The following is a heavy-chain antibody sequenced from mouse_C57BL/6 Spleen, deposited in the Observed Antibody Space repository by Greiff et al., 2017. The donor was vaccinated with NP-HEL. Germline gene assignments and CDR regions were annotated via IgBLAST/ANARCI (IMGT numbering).Heavy chain of an antibody. J-gene: IGHJ4*01. CDR3: ALTGPMDY. V-gene: IGHV1-59*01. D-gene: IGHD4-1*01. CDR1: GYTFTSYW. CDR2: IDPSDSYT. Sequence: QVQLQQPGAELVRPGTSVKLSCKASGYTFTSYWMHWVKQRPGQGLEWIGVIDPSDSYTNYNQKFKGKATLTVDTSSSTAYMQLSSLTSEDSAVYYCALTGPMDYWGQGTSVTVSS.